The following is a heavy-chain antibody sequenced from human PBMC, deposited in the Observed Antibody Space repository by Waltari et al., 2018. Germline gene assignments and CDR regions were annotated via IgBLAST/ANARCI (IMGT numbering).Heavy chain of an antibody. J-gene: IGHJ4*02. D-gene: IGHD3-3*01. Sequence: EVQLVESGGGLVKPGGSLRLSCAASVFTFSSYSMNWVRQAPGKGLEWVSSISSSSSYIYYADSVKGRFTISRDNAKNSLYLQMNSLRAEDTAVYYCARAGPDYDFGTFDYWGQGTLVTVSS. CDR3: ARAGPDYDFGTFDY. CDR2: ISSSSSYI. CDR1: VFTFSSYS. V-gene: IGHV3-21*01.